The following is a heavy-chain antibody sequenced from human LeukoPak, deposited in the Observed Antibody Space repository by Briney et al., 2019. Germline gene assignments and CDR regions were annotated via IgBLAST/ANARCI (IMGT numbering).Heavy chain of an antibody. J-gene: IGHJ4*02. CDR3: AKERDGDYVRYTHY. Sequence: PGGSLRLSCAASGFTFSSYAMSWVRQAPGKGLEWVSSISASGGGTYYADSVKGRFTISRDNPKNTLYLQLSSLRADDAAVYHCAKERDGDYVRYTHYWGQGTLVTVSS. D-gene: IGHD4-17*01. V-gene: IGHV3-23*01. CDR2: ISASGGGT. CDR1: GFTFSSYA.